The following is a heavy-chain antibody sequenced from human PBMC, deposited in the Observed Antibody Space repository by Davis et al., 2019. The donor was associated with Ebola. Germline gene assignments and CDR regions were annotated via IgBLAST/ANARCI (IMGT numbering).Heavy chain of an antibody. D-gene: IGHD2-8*01. V-gene: IGHV3-30-3*01. CDR1: EFTFSRYA. CDR3: ARYQETNPDYYGMDV. CDR2: ISYDGSNK. Sequence: GGSLRLSCAASEFTFSRYAMHWVRQAPGKGLEWVAVISYDGSNKYYADSVKGRFTISRDNSKNTLYLQMNSLRAEDTAVYYCARYQETNPDYYGMDVWGKGTTVTVSS. J-gene: IGHJ6*04.